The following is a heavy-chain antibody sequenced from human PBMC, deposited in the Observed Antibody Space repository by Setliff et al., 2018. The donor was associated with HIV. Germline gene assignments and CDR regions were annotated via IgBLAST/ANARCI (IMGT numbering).Heavy chain of an antibody. D-gene: IGHD6-19*01. Sequence: PSETLSLTCTVSDGSVSSADYFWSWIRQHPGKGLEWIGYIYHSGSAYFNPSLKNRVTMSVDTSKNQFSLKLSSVTAADTAVYYCARHKARRVAVAGNPYYYYYMDVWGKGTTVTVSS. CDR3: ARHKARRVAVAGNPYYYYYMDV. CDR1: DGSVSSADYF. V-gene: IGHV4-30-4*08. J-gene: IGHJ6*03. CDR2: IYHSGSA.